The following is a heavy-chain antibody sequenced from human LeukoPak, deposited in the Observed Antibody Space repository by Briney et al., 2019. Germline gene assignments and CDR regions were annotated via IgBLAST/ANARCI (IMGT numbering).Heavy chain of an antibody. CDR2: ISWNGKNI. CDR1: GFTFDDYD. V-gene: IGHV3-20*04. D-gene: IGHD3-22*01. CDR3: ARVQQYDKFDY. Sequence: GSLRLSCAASGFTFDDYDMSWVRQAPGKGLEWVSGISWNGKNIGYADSVRGRFTISRDNARNSLYLQMNSLRAEDTALYYCARVQQYDKFDYWGQGALVTVSS. J-gene: IGHJ4*02.